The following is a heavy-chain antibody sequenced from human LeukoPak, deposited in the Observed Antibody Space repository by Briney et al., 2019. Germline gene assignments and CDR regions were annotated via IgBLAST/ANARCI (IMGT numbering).Heavy chain of an antibody. CDR1: GGSISSYY. D-gene: IGHD1-14*01. Sequence: SETLSLTRTVSGGSISSYYWSWIRQPPGKGLEWIGYIYYSGSTNYNPSLKSRVTISVDTSKNQFSLKLSSVTAADTAVYYCAGRTRYYYYYGMDVWGQGTTVTVSS. CDR3: AGRTRYYYYYGMDV. V-gene: IGHV4-59*01. CDR2: IYYSGST. J-gene: IGHJ6*02.